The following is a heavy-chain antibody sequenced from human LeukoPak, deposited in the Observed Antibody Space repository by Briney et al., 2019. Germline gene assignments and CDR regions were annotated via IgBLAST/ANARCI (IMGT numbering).Heavy chain of an antibody. Sequence: PSETLSLTRTVSGGSISSSSYYWGWIRQPPGKGLEWIGSIYYSGSTYYNPSLKSRVTISVDTSKNQFSLKLSSVTAADTAVYYCASLRSSSWYDYWGQGTLATVSS. D-gene: IGHD6-13*01. V-gene: IGHV4-39*01. CDR3: ASLRSSSWYDY. J-gene: IGHJ4*02. CDR1: GGSISSSSYY. CDR2: IYYSGST.